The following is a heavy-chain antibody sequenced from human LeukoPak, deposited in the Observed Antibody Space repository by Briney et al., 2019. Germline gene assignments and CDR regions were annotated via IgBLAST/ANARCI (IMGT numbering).Heavy chain of an antibody. J-gene: IGHJ4*02. V-gene: IGHV1-69*06. Sequence: ASVKVSCKASGGTFSSYAISWVRQAPGQGLEWMGGSIPIFGTANYAQKFQGRVTITADKSTSTAYMELSSLRSGDTAVYYCASARGYSYGYGYWGQGTLVTVSS. CDR2: SIPIFGTA. CDR1: GGTFSSYA. D-gene: IGHD5-18*01. CDR3: ASARGYSYGYGY.